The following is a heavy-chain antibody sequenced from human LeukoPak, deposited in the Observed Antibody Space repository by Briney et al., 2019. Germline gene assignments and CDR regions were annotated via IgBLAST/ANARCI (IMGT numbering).Heavy chain of an antibody. CDR3: AKDHESDGYPCLDH. Sequence: GGSLRLSCAASGFTFSRLAMTWVRQAPGKGLEWVSTISASGPYYADAVRGRFTISRDNSRNTLSLQMDSLRAEGTAVYHCAKDHESDGYPCLDHWGLGTLVTVSS. D-gene: IGHD3-22*01. J-gene: IGHJ4*02. CDR2: ISASGP. CDR1: GFTFSRLA. V-gene: IGHV3-23*01.